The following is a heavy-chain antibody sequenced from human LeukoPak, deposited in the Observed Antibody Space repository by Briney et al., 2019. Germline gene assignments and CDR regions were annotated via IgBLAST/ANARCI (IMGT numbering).Heavy chain of an antibody. CDR3: ASGYCNSTSCYLYYMDV. CDR2: IIPILGIA. Sequence: GASVKVSCKASGGTFSSYTISWVRQAPGQGLEWMGRIIPILGIANYAQKFQGRVTITADKSTSTAYMELSSLRSEDTAVYYCASGYCNSTSCYLYYMDVWGKGTTVTVSS. J-gene: IGHJ6*03. CDR1: GGTFSSYT. V-gene: IGHV1-69*02. D-gene: IGHD2-2*03.